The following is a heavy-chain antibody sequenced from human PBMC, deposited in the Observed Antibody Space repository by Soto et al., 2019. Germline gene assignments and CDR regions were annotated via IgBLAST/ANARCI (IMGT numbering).Heavy chain of an antibody. CDR1: GFTFSSYA. D-gene: IGHD6-19*01. CDR2: ISGSGGST. Sequence: EVQLLESGGGLVQPGGSLRLSCAASGFTFSSYAMSWVRQAPGKGLEWVSAISGSGGSTYYADSVKGRFTISRDNSKSTLYLQMNSLRAEDTAVYYCAKDRRQGLVQASDYWGQGTLVTVSS. V-gene: IGHV3-23*01. J-gene: IGHJ4*02. CDR3: AKDRRQGLVQASDY.